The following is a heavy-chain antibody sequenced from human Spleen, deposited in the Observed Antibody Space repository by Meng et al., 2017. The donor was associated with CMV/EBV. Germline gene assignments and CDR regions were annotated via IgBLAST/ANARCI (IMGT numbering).Heavy chain of an antibody. CDR2: ISSTTSYI. CDR3: ARVEGVAAAGWFDS. V-gene: IGHV3-21*01. CDR1: GVTFSSYS. J-gene: IGHJ5*01. Sequence: AAGVTFSSYSMNWVRQAPGRGLEWVSLISSTTSYIYYADSVMGRFTISRDNAKNSLYLQMNSLRADDTAVYYCARVEGVAAAGWFDSWGLGTLVTVSS. D-gene: IGHD6-13*01.